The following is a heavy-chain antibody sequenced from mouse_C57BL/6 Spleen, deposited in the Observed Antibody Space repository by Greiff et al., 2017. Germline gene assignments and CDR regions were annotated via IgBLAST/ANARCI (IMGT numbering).Heavy chain of an antibody. CDR2: INPYNGGT. Sequence: VQLQQSGPVLVKPGASVKMSCKASGYTFTDYYMNWVKQSHGKSLEWIGVINPYNGGTSYNQKFKGKATLTVDKSSSTAYMELNSLTSEDSAVYYCARRRSPTGAMDYWGQGTSVTVSS. CDR1: GYTFTDYY. V-gene: IGHV1-19*01. D-gene: IGHD1-1*01. J-gene: IGHJ4*01. CDR3: ARRRSPTGAMDY.